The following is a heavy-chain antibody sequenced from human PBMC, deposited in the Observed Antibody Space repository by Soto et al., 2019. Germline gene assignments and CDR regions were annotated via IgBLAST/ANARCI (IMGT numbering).Heavy chain of an antibody. CDR2: IYWNDDK. CDR3: AHTLSSADYVSWYFDL. CDR1: GFSLSASGVG. Sequence: SGPTLVNPTQTLTLTCTFSGFSLSASGVGVGWIRQSPGKALEWVALIYWNDDKRYSPSLKSRLTITKDTSKNQVVLTMTNMDPVDTATYYCAHTLSSADYVSWYFDLWGRDTLVTVSS. D-gene: IGHD3-16*01. V-gene: IGHV2-5*01. J-gene: IGHJ2*01.